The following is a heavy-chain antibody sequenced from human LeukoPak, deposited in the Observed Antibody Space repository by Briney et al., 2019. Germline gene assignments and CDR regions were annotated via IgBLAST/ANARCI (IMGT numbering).Heavy chain of an antibody. CDR3: ARDRDGSGSPSYYYYGMDV. V-gene: IGHV4-59*01. CDR1: GGSISSYY. J-gene: IGHJ6*04. Sequence: SETLSLTCTVSGGSISSYYWSWIRQPPGKGLEWIGYIYYSGSTNYNPSLKSRVTISVDTSKNQFSLKLSSVTAADTAAYYCARDRDGSGSPSYYYYGMDVWGKGTTVTVSS. CDR2: IYYSGST. D-gene: IGHD3-10*01.